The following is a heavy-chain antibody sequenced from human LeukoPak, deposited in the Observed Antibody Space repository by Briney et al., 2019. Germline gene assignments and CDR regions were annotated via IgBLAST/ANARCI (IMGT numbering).Heavy chain of an antibody. Sequence: PGGSLRLSCAASKFTFSSYWVSWVRQAPGKGLEWVANIKQDGSEKNYVASVKGRFTISRDNAKNSLSLQMNSLRAEDTAVYYCVRDPSLGVVGGDYWGQGTLVTVSS. CDR3: VRDPSLGVVGGDY. CDR2: IKQDGSEK. CDR1: KFTFSSYW. V-gene: IGHV3-7*01. J-gene: IGHJ4*02. D-gene: IGHD3-16*01.